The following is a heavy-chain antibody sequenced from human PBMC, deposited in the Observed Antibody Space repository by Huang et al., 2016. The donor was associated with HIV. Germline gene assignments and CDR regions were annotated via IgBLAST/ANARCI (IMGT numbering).Heavy chain of an antibody. D-gene: IGHD3-16*01. J-gene: IGHJ3*01. CDR2: VLYGGNT. CDR1: GGSVNSGYYY. CDR3: ARLPFDYVWGTQRQTALDELDV. V-gene: IGHV4-39*01. Sequence: QLQLQESGPGLVRPSETLSLTCSVSGGSVNSGYYYWGWIRQPPGKGLEWIASVLYGGNTFYNPARKSRCSMSVDTSKKRFSLNLSSVTAADTAVYFCARLPFDYVWGTQRQTALDELDVWGQGTMVTVSS.